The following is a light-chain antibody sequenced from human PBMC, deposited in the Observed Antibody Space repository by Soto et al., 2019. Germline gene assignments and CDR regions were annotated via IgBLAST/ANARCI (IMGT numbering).Light chain of an antibody. CDR1: QSVNNNY. Sequence: EIVLTQSPGPLSLSPGERATLSCRASQSVNNNYLAWYQQKPGQAPRLLIYGASRRATGLPDRFSGSGSGTDFTLTISRLEPEDFAVYSCPHYGSSPFTFGGGTKVEIK. CDR2: GAS. CDR3: PHYGSSPFT. V-gene: IGKV3-20*01. J-gene: IGKJ4*01.